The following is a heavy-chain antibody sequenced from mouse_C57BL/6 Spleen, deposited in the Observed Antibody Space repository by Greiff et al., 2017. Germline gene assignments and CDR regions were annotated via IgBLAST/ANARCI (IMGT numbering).Heavy chain of an antibody. Sequence: EVKLQESGPGLVKPSQSLSLTCSVTGYSITSGYYWNWIRQFPGNKLEWMGYISYDGSNNYNPSLKNRISITRDTSKNQFFLKLNSLTTEDTATYYCARDSSGYHGAMDYWGQGTSGTVSS. CDR3: ARDSSGYHGAMDY. CDR2: ISYDGSN. V-gene: IGHV3-6*01. D-gene: IGHD3-2*02. J-gene: IGHJ4*01. CDR1: GYSITSGYY.